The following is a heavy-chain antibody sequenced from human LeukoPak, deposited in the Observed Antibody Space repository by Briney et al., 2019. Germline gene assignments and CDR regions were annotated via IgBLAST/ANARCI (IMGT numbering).Heavy chain of an antibody. V-gene: IGHV4-59*01. D-gene: IGHD3-10*01. J-gene: IGHJ4*02. CDR1: GDSTSSYH. CDR3: AREHYYGSGIDY. Sequence: PSETLSLTCTVSGDSTSSYHWNWIRQPPGKGLEWIGYIYYSGSTNYNPSLKSRVTISVDTSKNQFSLKLSSVTAADTAVYYCAREHYYGSGIDYWGQGTLVTVSS. CDR2: IYYSGST.